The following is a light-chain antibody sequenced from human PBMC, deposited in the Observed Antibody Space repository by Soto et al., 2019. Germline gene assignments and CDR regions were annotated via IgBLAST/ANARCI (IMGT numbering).Light chain of an antibody. CDR2: AAS. Sequence: DIVLTQSPVTLSLYPGERATLSCRASQSVSGYLVWYQQKPGQPPRILIYAASTRAAGIPARFIGSGSGTDFPLTISSLEPEDSAVYYCQQHLVRHTFGQGTKVDIK. CDR3: QQHLVRHT. V-gene: IGKV3-11*01. CDR1: QSVSGY. J-gene: IGKJ1*01.